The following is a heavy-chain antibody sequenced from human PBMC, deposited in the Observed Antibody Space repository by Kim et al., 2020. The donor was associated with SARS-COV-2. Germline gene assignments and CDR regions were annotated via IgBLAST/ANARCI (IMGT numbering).Heavy chain of an antibody. Sequence: GGSLRLSCAASGFTFSSYAMHWVRQAPGKGLEWVAVISYDGSNKYYADSVKGRFTISRDNSKNTLYLQMNSLRAEDTAVYYCARVGKVRTSAFAYWGQGTLVTVSS. V-gene: IGHV3-30*04. D-gene: IGHD7-27*01. CDR1: GFTFSSYA. CDR3: ARVGKVRTSAFAY. CDR2: ISYDGSNK. J-gene: IGHJ4*02.